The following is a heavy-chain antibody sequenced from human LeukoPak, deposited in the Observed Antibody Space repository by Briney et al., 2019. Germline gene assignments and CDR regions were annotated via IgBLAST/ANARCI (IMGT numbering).Heavy chain of an antibody. J-gene: IGHJ5*02. CDR1: GFTFSSYA. D-gene: IGHD2-2*01. CDR2: INDSGDST. Sequence: GGSLRLSCAASGFTFSSYAMSWVRQAPGKGLEWVSSINDSGDSTYYADSLKGRFTISRDNSKNTLYLLMNNLRAEDTAIFYCATAYCSSTSCPTWGQGTLVAVSS. CDR3: ATAYCSSTSCPT. V-gene: IGHV3-23*01.